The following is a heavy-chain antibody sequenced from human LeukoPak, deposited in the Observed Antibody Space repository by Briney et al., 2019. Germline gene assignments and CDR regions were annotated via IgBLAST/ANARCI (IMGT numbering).Heavy chain of an antibody. CDR1: GGSFSGYY. J-gene: IGHJ4*02. Sequence: SETLSLTCAVYGGSFSGYYWSWIRQPPGKGLEWVGEINHSGSTNYNPSLKSRVTISVDTSKNQFSLKLSSVTAADTAVYYCARGTGNSSGWLQYFDYWGQGTLVTVSS. V-gene: IGHV4-34*01. CDR3: ARGTGNSSGWLQYFDY. D-gene: IGHD6-19*01. CDR2: INHSGST.